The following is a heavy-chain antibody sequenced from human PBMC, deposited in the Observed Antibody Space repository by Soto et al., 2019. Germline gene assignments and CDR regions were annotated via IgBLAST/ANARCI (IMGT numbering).Heavy chain of an antibody. J-gene: IGHJ4*02. CDR3: AKAKAHIPFDS. D-gene: IGHD2-21*01. CDR1: GFTFSSDG. Sequence: QVQLVESGGGVVQPGRSLRLSCAASGFTFSSDGMHWVRQAPGKGLEWVAVISYDGSSQYYAVSVQGRFAISRDNSKNTLYLQMNSLRPEETALYYCAKAKAHIPFDSWGQGTLVTVSS. V-gene: IGHV3-30*18. CDR2: ISYDGSSQ.